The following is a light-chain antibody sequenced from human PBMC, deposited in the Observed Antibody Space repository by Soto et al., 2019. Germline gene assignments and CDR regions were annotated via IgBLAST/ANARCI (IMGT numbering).Light chain of an antibody. J-gene: IGLJ1*01. CDR2: NNN. CDR1: SSNIGSSS. V-gene: IGLV1-44*01. Sequence: QSVLTQPPSASGTPGQRVTISCSGSSSNIGSSSVNWYQQLPGTAPKLLIYNNNQWPSGVPDRFSGSKSGTSASLAISGLQSEDEADYYCAAWDVSLNGLYGFGTGTKLTVL. CDR3: AAWDVSLNGLYG.